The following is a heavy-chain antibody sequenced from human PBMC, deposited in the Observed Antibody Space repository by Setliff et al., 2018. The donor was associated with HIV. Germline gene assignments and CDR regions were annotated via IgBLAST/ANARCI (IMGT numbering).Heavy chain of an antibody. J-gene: IGHJ5*02. Sequence: ASVKVSCKASGYTFTSSAMSWVRQAPGQGLEWMGWINTDTGRTTYAQGFTGRFVFSLDTSVSTAYLQISSLKAEDTAVYYCARTPLSIAARSAWDWFDPWGQGTLVTVSS. D-gene: IGHD6-6*01. V-gene: IGHV7-4-1*02. CDR2: INTDTGRT. CDR3: ARTPLSIAARSAWDWFDP. CDR1: GYTFTSSA.